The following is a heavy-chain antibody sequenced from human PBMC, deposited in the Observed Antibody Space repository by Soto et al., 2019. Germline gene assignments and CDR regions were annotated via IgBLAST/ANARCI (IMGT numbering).Heavy chain of an antibody. V-gene: IGHV4-59*01. D-gene: IGHD3-22*01. Sequence: PSETLSLTCTVSGGSISSYYWSWIRQPPGKGLEWIAYIYYTGSTNYNPSLKSRVTLSADTSKNQFSLKLSSVTAADTAMYYCAGVDSSGSYFDSWGQGTLVTVSS. CDR3: AGVDSSGSYFDS. CDR1: GGSISSYY. J-gene: IGHJ4*02. CDR2: IYYTGST.